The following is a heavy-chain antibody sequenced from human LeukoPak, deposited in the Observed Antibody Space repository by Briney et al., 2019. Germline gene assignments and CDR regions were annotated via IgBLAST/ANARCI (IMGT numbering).Heavy chain of an antibody. Sequence: ASVKVSCKASGYTFTSYYMHWVRQAPGQGLEWMGIINPSGGSTSYAQKFQGGVTMTRGTSTSTVYMELSSLRSEDTAVYYCARAGIVGATTKWRYYYYYGMDVWGQGTTVTVSS. CDR1: GYTFTSYY. V-gene: IGHV1-46*01. J-gene: IGHJ6*02. CDR3: ARAGIVGATTKWRYYYYYGMDV. D-gene: IGHD1-26*01. CDR2: INPSGGST.